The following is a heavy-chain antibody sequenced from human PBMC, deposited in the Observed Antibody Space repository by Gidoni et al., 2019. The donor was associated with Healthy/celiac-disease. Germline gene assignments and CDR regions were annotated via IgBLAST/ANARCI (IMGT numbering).Heavy chain of an antibody. CDR2: ISYDGSNK. CDR1: GFTFSSDA. J-gene: IGHJ4*02. V-gene: IGHV3-30-3*01. D-gene: IGHD3-16*01. CDR3: ARGGDY. Sequence: QVQLVESGGGVVQPGRSLRLSCAASGFTFSSDAMHWVRQAPGKGLEWVAVISYDGSNKYYADSVKGRFTISRDNSKNTLYLQMNSLRAEDTAVYYCARGGDYWGQGTLVTVSS.